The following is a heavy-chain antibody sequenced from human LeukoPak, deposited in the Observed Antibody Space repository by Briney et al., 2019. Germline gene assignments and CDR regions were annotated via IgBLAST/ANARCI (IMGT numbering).Heavy chain of an antibody. D-gene: IGHD5-12*01. CDR2: ISPNSGGT. J-gene: IGHJ4*02. CDR3: ARDRAVATIGGVDY. V-gene: IGHV1-2*02. Sequence: ASVRVSCKASGFTFTAYYMHWVRQAPGQRLEWMGWISPNSGGTNYAQKFQGRVTMTRDTSISTAYMELSSLRSDDTAVYYCARDRAVATIGGVDYWGQGTLVTVSS. CDR1: GFTFTAYY.